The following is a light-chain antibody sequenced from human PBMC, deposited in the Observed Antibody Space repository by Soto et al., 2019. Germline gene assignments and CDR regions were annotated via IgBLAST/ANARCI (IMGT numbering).Light chain of an antibody. CDR2: AAS. CDR1: QSISSY. CDR3: RQSYSTPPWT. V-gene: IGKV1-39*01. Sequence: DIQMTQSPSSLSASVGDRVTITCRASQSISSYLNWYQQKPGKAPKLLIYAASSLQSGVPSRFSGSGSGTDFALTISSLQREYFDTYYCRQSYSTPPWTFGQGTKVEIK. J-gene: IGKJ1*01.